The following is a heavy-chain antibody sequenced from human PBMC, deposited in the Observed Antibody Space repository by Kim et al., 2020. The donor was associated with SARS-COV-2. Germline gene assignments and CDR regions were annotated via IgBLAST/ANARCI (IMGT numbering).Heavy chain of an antibody. CDR1: GYSFTSYD. CDR3: ARPNFRRYGMDV. V-gene: IGHV1-8*01. Sequence: ASVKVSCKASGYSFTSYDINWVRQATGQGLEWMGWMNPNSGNTGYAQKFQGRVTMTRNTSISTAYMELSSLRSEDTAVYYCARPNFRRYGMDVWGQGTTVTVSS. J-gene: IGHJ6*02. CDR2: MNPNSGNT.